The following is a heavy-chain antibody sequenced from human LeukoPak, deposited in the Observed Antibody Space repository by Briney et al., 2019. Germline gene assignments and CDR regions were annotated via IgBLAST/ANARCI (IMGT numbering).Heavy chain of an antibody. D-gene: IGHD5-18*01. J-gene: IGHJ4*02. CDR1: GYTFTSYY. CDR3: ARDDPGSYGPDDLDY. V-gene: IGHV1-46*01. CDR2: TNPSAGSA. Sequence: ASVKVSCKASGYTFTSYYMHWVRQAPGQGLEWMGITNPSAGSASYAQKFQGRVTMTRDMSTSTVYMELSSLRSEDTAVYYCARDDPGSYGPDDLDYWGQGTLVTVSS.